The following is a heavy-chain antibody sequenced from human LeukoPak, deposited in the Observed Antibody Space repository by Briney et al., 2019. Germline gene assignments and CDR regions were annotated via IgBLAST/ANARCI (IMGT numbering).Heavy chain of an antibody. J-gene: IGHJ4*02. CDR3: AKDPYYYDSSGYYTTGDFDY. D-gene: IGHD3-22*01. Sequence: GGSLRLSCAASGFTFSSYAMSWVRQAPGKGLEWVSAISGSGGSTYYADSVKGRFTISRDNSKNTLYLRMNSLRAEDTAVYYCAKDPYYYDSSGYYTTGDFDYWGQGTLVTVSS. V-gene: IGHV3-23*01. CDR2: ISGSGGST. CDR1: GFTFSSYA.